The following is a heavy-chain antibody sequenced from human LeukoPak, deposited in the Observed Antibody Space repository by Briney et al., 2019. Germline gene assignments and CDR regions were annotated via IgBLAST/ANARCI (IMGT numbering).Heavy chain of an antibody. D-gene: IGHD1-26*01. Sequence: PEGSLRLSCAASGFTFSNYAMSWVRQAPGKGLEWVSSISNSGDATYYADSVKGRFTISRDNSKNTLYLQINSLRAEDTAVYYCAKPSSGNYPPTGYWGQGTLVTVSS. V-gene: IGHV3-23*01. CDR1: GFTFSNYA. CDR3: AKPSSGNYPPTGY. J-gene: IGHJ4*02. CDR2: ISNSGDAT.